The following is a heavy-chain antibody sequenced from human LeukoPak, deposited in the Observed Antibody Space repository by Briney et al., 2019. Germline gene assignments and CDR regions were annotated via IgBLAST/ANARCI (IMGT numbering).Heavy chain of an antibody. Sequence: PGGSLRLSCAASGFTFSTYGMHWVRQAPGKGLEWVAVIWYDGSNKYYADSVKGRFTISRDNSKNTLYLQMNSLRAEDTAVYYCARDRPAIAVASWFDPWGQGTLVTVSS. J-gene: IGHJ5*02. CDR1: GFTFSTYG. V-gene: IGHV3-33*01. CDR3: ARDRPAIAVASWFDP. D-gene: IGHD6-19*01. CDR2: IWYDGSNK.